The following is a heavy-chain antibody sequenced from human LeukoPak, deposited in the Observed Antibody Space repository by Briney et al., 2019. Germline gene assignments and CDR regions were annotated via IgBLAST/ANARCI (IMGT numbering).Heavy chain of an antibody. CDR3: ARDRGSGGGFDY. Sequence: SETLSLTCTVSGGSISSYYWSWIRQSPGKGLEWIGYVYYTGTTNYNPSLKSRVTISVDTSKNQFSLKLNSVTAADTAVYFCARDRGSGGGFDYWGQGTLVTVSS. CDR2: VYYTGTT. J-gene: IGHJ4*02. CDR1: GGSISSYY. V-gene: IGHV4-59*01. D-gene: IGHD3-16*01.